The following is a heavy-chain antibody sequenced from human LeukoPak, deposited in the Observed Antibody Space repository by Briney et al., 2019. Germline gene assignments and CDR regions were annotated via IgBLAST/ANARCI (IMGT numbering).Heavy chain of an antibody. D-gene: IGHD5-18*01. CDR1: GFTFSSYW. CDR3: AKAIKQLWAPPDH. J-gene: IGHJ4*02. Sequence: GGSLRLSCAASGFTFSSYWMSWVRQTPVKGLEWVANIKGDGSNKYYVDSVKGRFTISRDNAKNSLYLQMNSLRAEDTALYYCAKAIKQLWAPPDHWGQGTLVTVSS. CDR2: IKGDGSNK. V-gene: IGHV3-7*03.